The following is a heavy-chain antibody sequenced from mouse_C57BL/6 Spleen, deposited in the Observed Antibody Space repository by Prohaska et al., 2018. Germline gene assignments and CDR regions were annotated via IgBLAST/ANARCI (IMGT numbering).Heavy chain of an antibody. CDR1: GYSITSGYY. J-gene: IGHJ4*01. D-gene: IGHD2-2*01. CDR3: TRDGYYDAMDY. CDR2: ISYDGSN. Sequence: DVQLQESGPGLVKPSQSLSLTCSVTGYSITSGYYWNWIRQFPGNKLEWMGYISYDGSNNYNPSLKNRISITRDTSKNQFFLKLNSVTTEDTATHYCTRDGYYDAMDYWGQGTSVTVSS. V-gene: IGHV3-6*01.